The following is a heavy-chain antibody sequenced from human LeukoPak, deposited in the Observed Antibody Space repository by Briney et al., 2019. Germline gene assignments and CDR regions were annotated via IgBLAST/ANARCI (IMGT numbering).Heavy chain of an antibody. CDR3: AKRGDGGHKSLEY. CDR1: GFIFSNYG. J-gene: IGHJ4*02. D-gene: IGHD3-16*01. CDR2: ITYDGSSE. Sequence: GGSLRLSCVASGFIFSNYGMHWVRQAPGKGLEWVATITYDGSSEYYADSVKDRFTVSRDNSKNTLYLQMSSLKTEDTAVYYCAKRGDGGHKSLEYWGQGTLVIVSS. V-gene: IGHV3-30*18.